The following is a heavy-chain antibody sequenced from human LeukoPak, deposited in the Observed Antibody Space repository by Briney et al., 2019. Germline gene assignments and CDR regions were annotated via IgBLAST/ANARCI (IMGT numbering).Heavy chain of an antibody. V-gene: IGHV3-7*01. J-gene: IGHJ3*01. CDR3: ARDGGYCSGSSCFGDAFDV. CDR2: IKKDGSEK. CDR1: GFTFSNYW. D-gene: IGHD2-15*01. Sequence: GGSLRLSCAASGFTFSNYWMSWVRQARRKGLEWVANIKKDGSEKDYVDSVKGRFTISRDNAKNSLYLHMNSLRAEDTAVYYCARDGGYCSGSSCFGDAFDVWGQGTRVTVSS.